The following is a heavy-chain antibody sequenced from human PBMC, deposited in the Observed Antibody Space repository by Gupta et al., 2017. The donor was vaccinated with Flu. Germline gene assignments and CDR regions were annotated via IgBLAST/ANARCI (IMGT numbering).Heavy chain of an antibody. CDR1: GLTFSSYA. CDR2: ISGSGGST. CDR3: AKDKSYSSAAAGKNAFDI. D-gene: IGHD6-13*01. J-gene: IGHJ3*02. Sequence: EVQLLESGGGLVQPGGSLRLSWAPYGLTFSSYAMSWVRQAPGKGLEWVSAISGSGGSTYYADSVKGRFTISRDNSKNTLYLQMNSLRAEDTAVYYCAKDKSYSSAAAGKNAFDIWGQGTMVTVSS. V-gene: IGHV3-23*01.